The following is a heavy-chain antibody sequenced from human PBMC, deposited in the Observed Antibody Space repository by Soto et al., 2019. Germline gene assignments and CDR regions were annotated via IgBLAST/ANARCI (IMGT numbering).Heavy chain of an antibody. CDR1: GFTFITYD. V-gene: IGHV1-8*01. CDR3: ARRKERSGPYYLDL. D-gene: IGHD6-25*01. Sequence: GASVKVSCKASGFTFITYDISWVLQAAGQGLEWMGWMNPNNGNAGFAQKFRGRINTTRNASISTAYLELSSLRSDDSALYFCARRKERSGPYYLDLWGQGTLVTVSS. CDR2: MNPNNGNA. J-gene: IGHJ4*02.